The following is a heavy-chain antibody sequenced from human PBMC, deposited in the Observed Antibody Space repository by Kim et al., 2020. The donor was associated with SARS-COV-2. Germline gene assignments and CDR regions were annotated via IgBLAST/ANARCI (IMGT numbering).Heavy chain of an antibody. J-gene: IGHJ6*02. CDR2: IYYSGST. CDR3: ARHPAYSSSWYELYYYYGMDV. Sequence: SETLSLTCTVSGGSISSSSYYWGWIRQPPGKGLEWIGSIYYSGSTYYNPSLKSRVTISVDTSKNQFSLKLSSVTAADTAVYYCARHPAYSSSWYELYYYYGMDVWGQGTTVTVSS. V-gene: IGHV4-39*01. CDR1: GGSISSSSYY. D-gene: IGHD6-13*01.